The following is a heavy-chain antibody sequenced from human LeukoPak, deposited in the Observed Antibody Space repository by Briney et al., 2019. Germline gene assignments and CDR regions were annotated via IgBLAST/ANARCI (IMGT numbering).Heavy chain of an antibody. CDR1: GGSISTGNW. V-gene: IGHV4-4*02. CDR2: IYHSGSS. CDR3: AREGSRRLYMDV. J-gene: IGHJ6*03. D-gene: IGHD6-25*01. Sequence: SETLALTCAVSGGSISTGNWWSWVRQSPDKGLEWIGEIYHSGSSNYNPSLKSRVTMSIDNSKHHFSLSLTSVTAADTAVYYCAREGSRRLYMDVWGRGTTVTVSS.